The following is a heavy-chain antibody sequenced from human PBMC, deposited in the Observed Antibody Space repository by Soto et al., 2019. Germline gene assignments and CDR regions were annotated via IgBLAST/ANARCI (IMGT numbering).Heavy chain of an antibody. CDR1: GFTFSSYW. CDR3: AKGVAGWYYFDY. D-gene: IGHD3-3*01. V-gene: IGHV3-9*01. J-gene: IGHJ4*02. CDR2: ISWNVGSI. Sequence: PGGSLRLSCAASGFTFSSYWMHWVRQAPGKGLEWVSGISWNVGSIAYADSVKGRFTISRDNAKNSLYLQMNSLRAEDTALYYCAKGVAGWYYFDYWGQGTLVTVSS.